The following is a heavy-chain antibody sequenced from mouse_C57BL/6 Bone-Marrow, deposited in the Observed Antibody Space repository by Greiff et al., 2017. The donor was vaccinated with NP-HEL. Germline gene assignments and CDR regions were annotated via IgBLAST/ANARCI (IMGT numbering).Heavy chain of an antibody. D-gene: IGHD1-1*01. Sequence: DVMLVESGGGLVKPGGSLKLSCAASGFTFSDYGMHWVRQAPEKGLEWVAYISSGSSTIYYADTVKGRFTISRDNAKNTLFLQMTSLRSEDTAMYYCARVRYYGSSRYFDVWGTGTTVTVSS. J-gene: IGHJ1*03. V-gene: IGHV5-17*01. CDR3: ARVRYYGSSRYFDV. CDR1: GFTFSDYG. CDR2: ISSGSSTI.